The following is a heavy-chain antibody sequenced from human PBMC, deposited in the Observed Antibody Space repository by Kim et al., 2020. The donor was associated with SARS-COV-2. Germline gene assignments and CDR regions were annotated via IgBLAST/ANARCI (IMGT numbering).Heavy chain of an antibody. CDR3: ARSAGPSDYYFYY. Sequence: GESLKISWKGSGYNFPSYWIGWVRQMPGKGLEWMGIIYLGDSDTRYSPSFRGQVTISADKSTTTAYLQWSSLKASDTAMYYCARSAGPSDYYFYYWGQG. CDR2: IYLGDSDT. D-gene: IGHD3-9*01. CDR1: GYNFPSYW. J-gene: IGHJ4*02. V-gene: IGHV5-51*01.